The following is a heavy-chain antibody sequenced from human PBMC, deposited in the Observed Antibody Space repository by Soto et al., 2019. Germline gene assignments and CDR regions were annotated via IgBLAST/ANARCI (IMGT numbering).Heavy chain of an antibody. CDR3: AKCDKRTDGFDY. CDR2: ISGSGGST. D-gene: IGHD1-1*01. CDR1: GFTFSSYA. J-gene: IGHJ4*02. V-gene: IGHV3-23*01. Sequence: EVQLLESGGGLVQPGGSLRLSCAASGFTFSSYAMSWVRQAPGKGLEWVSAISGSGGSTYYADSVKGRFTISRDNSKNTLYLQMNSLRAEDTAVYYFAKCDKRTDGFDYWGQGTLVTVSS.